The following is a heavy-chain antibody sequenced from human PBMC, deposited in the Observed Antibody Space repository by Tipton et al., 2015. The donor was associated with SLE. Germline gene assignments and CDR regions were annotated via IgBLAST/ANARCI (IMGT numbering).Heavy chain of an antibody. CDR2: IWYDGSNK. J-gene: IGHJ3*02. Sequence: SLRLSCAASGFTFSSYGMHWVRQAPGKGLEWVAVIWYDGSNKYYADSVKGRFTISRDNSKNTLYLQMNSLRAEDTAMYYCAKDRMAHAMGDAFDIWGQGTMVTVSS. CDR3: AKDRMAHAMGDAFDI. D-gene: IGHD2-2*01. CDR1: GFTFSSYG. V-gene: IGHV3-30*18.